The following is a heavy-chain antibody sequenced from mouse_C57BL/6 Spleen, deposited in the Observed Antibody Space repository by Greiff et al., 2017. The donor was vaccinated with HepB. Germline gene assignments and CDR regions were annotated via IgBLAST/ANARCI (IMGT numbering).Heavy chain of an antibody. V-gene: IGHV6-6*01. CDR2: IRNKANNHAT. D-gene: IGHD2-4*01. CDR1: GFTFSDAW. CDR3: TLYYDYDGYYFDY. Sequence: EVKLMESGGGLVQPGGSMKLSCAASGFTFSDAWMDWVRQSPEKGLEWVAEIRNKANNHATYYAESVKGRFTISRDDSKSSVYLQMNSLRAEDTGIYYCTLYYDYDGYYFDYWGQGTTLTVSS. J-gene: IGHJ2*01.